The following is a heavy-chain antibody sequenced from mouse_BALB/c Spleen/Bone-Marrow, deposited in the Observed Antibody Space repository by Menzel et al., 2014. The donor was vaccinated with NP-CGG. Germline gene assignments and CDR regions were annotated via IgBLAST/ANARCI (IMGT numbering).Heavy chain of an antibody. J-gene: IGHJ2*01. Sequence: VQLQQSGPELVKPGASVKMSCKASRYTFTSYVFHWVKQKPGQGLEWIGFMNPFNDGTKYNEKFKGKATLTSDKSSSTAYMQLSSLTSEDSAVYYCAREVVAGDFFDYWGQGTTLTVSS. D-gene: IGHD1-1*01. CDR1: RYTFTSYV. V-gene: IGHV1-14*01. CDR3: AREVVAGDFFDY. CDR2: MNPFNDGT.